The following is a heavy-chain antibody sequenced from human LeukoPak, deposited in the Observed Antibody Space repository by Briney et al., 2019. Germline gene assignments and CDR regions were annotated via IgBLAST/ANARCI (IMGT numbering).Heavy chain of an antibody. CDR1: GYTFTIYY. J-gene: IGHJ4*02. Sequence: ASVTVSCKASGYTFTIYYMHWVRQAPGQGLEWMGIINPSGGSTSYAQKFQGRVTMTRDTSTSTVYMELSSLRSEDTAVYYCARGDSSGDFDYWGQGTLVTVSS. V-gene: IGHV1-46*01. D-gene: IGHD3-22*01. CDR2: INPSGGST. CDR3: ARGDSSGDFDY.